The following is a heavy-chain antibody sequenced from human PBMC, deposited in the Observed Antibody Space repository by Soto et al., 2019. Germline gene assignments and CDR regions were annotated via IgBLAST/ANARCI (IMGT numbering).Heavy chain of an antibody. CDR2: IIPIFGTA. CDR3: ASGLDTAMVASGDYYYYYGMDV. V-gene: IGHV1-69*13. J-gene: IGHJ6*02. D-gene: IGHD5-18*01. CDR1: GGTFSSYA. Sequence: GASVKVSCKASGGTFSSYAISWVRQAPGQGLEWMGGIIPIFGTANYAQKFQGRVTITADESTSTAYMELSSLRSEDTAVYYCASGLDTAMVASGDYYYYYGMDVWGQGTTVTVSS.